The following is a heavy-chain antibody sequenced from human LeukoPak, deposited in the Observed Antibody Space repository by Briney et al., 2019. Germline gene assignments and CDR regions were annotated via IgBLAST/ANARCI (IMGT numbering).Heavy chain of an antibody. J-gene: IGHJ4*02. V-gene: IGHV3-64*01. CDR2: ISSNGGST. CDR3: AGGSGDLDY. Sequence: PGGSLRLSCAASGFTFSSYAMHWVRQAPGKGLEYVSAISSNGGSTYYANSVKGRFTISRDNSKNTLYLQMGSLRAEDMAVYYGAGGSGDLDYWGQGTLVTVSS. D-gene: IGHD4-17*01. CDR1: GFTFSSYA.